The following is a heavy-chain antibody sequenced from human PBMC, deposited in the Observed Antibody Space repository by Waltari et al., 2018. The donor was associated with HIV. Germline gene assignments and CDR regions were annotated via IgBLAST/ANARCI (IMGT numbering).Heavy chain of an antibody. CDR1: GFTFRSYF. J-gene: IGHJ4*02. CDR2: VSGSSGRT. Sequence: DVQLLESGGGLLQPGGSLRLSCAASGFTFRSYFLAWVRQPPGNGLEWVSTVSGSSGRTDHADSVKGRFIISRDIAKNMLYLEMNNRRAEDTAVYYCAREATVAARGEIDYWGQGTLVTVSS. CDR3: AREATVAARGEIDY. D-gene: IGHD6-19*01. V-gene: IGHV3-23*01.